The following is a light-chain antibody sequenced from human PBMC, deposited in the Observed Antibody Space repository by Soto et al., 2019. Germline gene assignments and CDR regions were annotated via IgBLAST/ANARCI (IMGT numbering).Light chain of an antibody. Sequence: QSALTQAASVSWSPGESITISCTGSSSAVGTFRLVSWYQHQPAKGPNLIIYDGSKRPAWVSDPFSGSEPGNTASPTISGIEAADEADYYCWSSGPGRAFVFGTGTKVTVL. CDR1: SSAVGTFRL. CDR3: WSSGPGRAFV. V-gene: IGLV2-23*01. CDR2: DGS. J-gene: IGLJ1*01.